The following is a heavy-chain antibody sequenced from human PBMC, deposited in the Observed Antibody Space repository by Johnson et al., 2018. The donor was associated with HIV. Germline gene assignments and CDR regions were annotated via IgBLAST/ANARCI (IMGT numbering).Heavy chain of an antibody. V-gene: IGHV3-30*02. D-gene: IGHD3-10*01. J-gene: IGHJ3*02. CDR2: IRYDGSNK. CDR3: AKPKTGIDAFDI. Sequence: QVQLVESGGGVVQPGGSLRLSCATSVFMFSNYGMHWVRQAPGKGLEWVAFIRYDGSNKYYADSVKGRFTISRDNSKNTLYLQMSSLRVEDTAVYYCAKPKTGIDAFDIWGQGTMVTVSS. CDR1: VFMFSNYG.